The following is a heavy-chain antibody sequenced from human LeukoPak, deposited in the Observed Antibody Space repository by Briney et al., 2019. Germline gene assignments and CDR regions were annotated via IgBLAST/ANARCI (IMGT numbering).Heavy chain of an antibody. CDR1: GGSISSSSYY. D-gene: IGHD3-10*01. J-gene: IGHJ4*02. CDR3: ARHPNPRSPFDY. V-gene: IGHV4-39*01. Sequence: SETLSLTCTVSGGSISSSSYYWGWIRQPPGKGLEWIGSIYYSGSTFYNPSLKSRVTISVDTSKNQISLKLSSVTAADTAVYYCARHPNPRSPFDYWGQGTLVTVSS. CDR2: IYYSGST.